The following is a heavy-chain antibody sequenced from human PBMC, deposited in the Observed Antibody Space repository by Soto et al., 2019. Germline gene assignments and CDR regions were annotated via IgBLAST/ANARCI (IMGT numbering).Heavy chain of an antibody. J-gene: IGHJ5*02. CDR2: ISAGNGNT. CDR3: AIGTVIPDSDWFDP. CDR1: GYTFTSYA. V-gene: IGHV1-3*01. Sequence: ASVKVSCKASGYTFTSYAMHWVRQAPGQRLEWMGWISAGNGNTKYSQKFQGRVTITRDTSASTAYMELSSLRSEDTAVYYCAIGTVIPDSDWFDPWGQGTLVTVSS. D-gene: IGHD4-17*01.